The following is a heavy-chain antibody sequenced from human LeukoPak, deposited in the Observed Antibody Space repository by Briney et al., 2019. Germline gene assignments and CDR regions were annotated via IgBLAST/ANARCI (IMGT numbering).Heavy chain of an antibody. D-gene: IGHD3-22*01. CDR3: ARNDYYDSSGYYGGLYY. J-gene: IGHJ4*02. V-gene: IGHV3-21*01. CDR1: GFTFSSYN. Sequence: TSGGSLRLSCAASGFTFSSYNMNWVRQAPGKGLEWVSSISSSSSYINYADSLKGRFTISRDNAKNSLFLQMNSLRAEDTAVYYCARNDYYDSSGYYGGLYYWGQGTLVTVSS. CDR2: ISSSSSYI.